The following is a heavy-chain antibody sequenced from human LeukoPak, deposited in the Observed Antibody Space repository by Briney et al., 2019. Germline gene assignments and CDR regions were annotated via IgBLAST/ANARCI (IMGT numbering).Heavy chain of an antibody. CDR3: ARIAAAGTADY. CDR2: ISGDGHST. V-gene: IGHV3-64D*09. Sequence: GGSLRLSCSASGFTFSDYGMHWVRQAPGKGLEYVSAISGDGHSTYYADSLKGRFTISRDNSRKTLYLQMSSLRVEDTAVYYCARIAAAGTADYWGQGTLVTVS. CDR1: GFTFSDYG. J-gene: IGHJ4*02. D-gene: IGHD6-13*01.